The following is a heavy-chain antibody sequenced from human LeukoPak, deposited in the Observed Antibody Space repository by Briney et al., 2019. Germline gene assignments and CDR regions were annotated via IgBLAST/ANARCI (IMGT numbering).Heavy chain of an antibody. CDR3: ARDISYYDSSGYCAGGAFDI. CDR2: IYTSGST. V-gene: IGHV4-4*07. D-gene: IGHD3-22*01. Sequence: PSETLSLTCTVSGGSISSYYWSWIRQPAGKGLEWIGRIYTSGSTNYNPSLKSRVTMSVDTSKNQFSLKLSSVTAADTAVYYCARDISYYDSSGYCAGGAFDIWGQGTMVTVSS. CDR1: GGSISSYY. J-gene: IGHJ3*02.